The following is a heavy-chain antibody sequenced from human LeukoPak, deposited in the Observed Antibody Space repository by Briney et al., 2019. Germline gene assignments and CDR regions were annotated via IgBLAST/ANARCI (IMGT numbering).Heavy chain of an antibody. Sequence: SQTLSLTCTVSGGSISSGDYYWSWIRQPPGKGLEWIGYIYYSGSTYYNPSLKSRVTISVDMSKNQFSLKLSSVTAADTAVYYCASGKLVGATSDACDIWGQGTMVTVSS. V-gene: IGHV4-30-4*08. D-gene: IGHD1-26*01. CDR2: IYYSGST. CDR3: ASGKLVGATSDACDI. J-gene: IGHJ3*02. CDR1: GGSISSGDYY.